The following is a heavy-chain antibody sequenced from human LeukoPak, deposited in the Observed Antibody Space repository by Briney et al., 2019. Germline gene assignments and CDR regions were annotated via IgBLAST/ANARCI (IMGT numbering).Heavy chain of an antibody. CDR3: ARDRIRGDY. J-gene: IGHJ4*02. CDR2: INSDGSST. Sequence: GGPLRLSCGACGFRFSSYWMHWLRDAPGKGLVWVSRINSDGSSTSYADSVKGRFTDSCDNAKNTLYLQMNSLRAEVTAVDYCARDRIRGDYWGQGTLVTVSS. V-gene: IGHV3-74*01. D-gene: IGHD1-14*01. CDR1: GFRFSSYW.